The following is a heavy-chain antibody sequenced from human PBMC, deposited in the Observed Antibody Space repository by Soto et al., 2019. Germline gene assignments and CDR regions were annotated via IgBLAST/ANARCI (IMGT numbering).Heavy chain of an antibody. D-gene: IGHD5-18*01. J-gene: IGHJ6*02. CDR1: GYTFTGYY. V-gene: IGHV1-2*02. CDR2: INPNSGGT. CDR3: ACGYSYGYSLYYYGMDV. Sequence: GASVKVSCKASGYTFTGYYMHWVRQAPGQGLEWMGWINPNSGGTNYAQKFQGRLTMTRDTSISTAYMELSRLRSDDTAVYYCACGYSYGYSLYYYGMDVWGQGTTVTVSS.